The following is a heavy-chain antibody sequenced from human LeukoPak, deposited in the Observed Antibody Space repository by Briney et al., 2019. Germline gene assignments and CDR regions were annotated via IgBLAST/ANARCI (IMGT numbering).Heavy chain of an antibody. V-gene: IGHV3-74*01. CDR1: GFAFSSYW. J-gene: IGHJ4*02. Sequence: GGSLRLSCAGSGFAFSSYWMAWVRQVPGKGLVWVSGINTNGRNTNYADSVKGRFTISRDNAKTSVYLQMKSLRAEDTAVYYCARGRFSYDNTGYSSFYYWGQGTLVTVSS. CDR3: ARGRFSYDNTGYSSFYY. CDR2: INTNGRNT. D-gene: IGHD3-22*01.